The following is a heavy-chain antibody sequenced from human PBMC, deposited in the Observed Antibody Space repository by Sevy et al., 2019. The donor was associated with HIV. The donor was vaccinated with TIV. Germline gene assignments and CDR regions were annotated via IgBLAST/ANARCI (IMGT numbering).Heavy chain of an antibody. J-gene: IGHJ6*02. D-gene: IGHD3-3*01. CDR2: ISGSGDST. CDR1: RFTFSTYA. Sequence: GGSLRLSCAASRFTFSTYAMSWVRQAPGKGLEWVSAISGSGDSTYYSSSVKGRFTISRDNSKNTLYLEMNSLRAEDTALYYCVINYDFRSGFPSADVWGHGITVTVSS. CDR3: VINYDFRSGFPSADV. V-gene: IGHV3-23*01.